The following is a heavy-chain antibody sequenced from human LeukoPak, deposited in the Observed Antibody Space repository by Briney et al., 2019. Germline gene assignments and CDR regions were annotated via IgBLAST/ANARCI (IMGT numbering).Heavy chain of an antibody. J-gene: IGHJ5*02. CDR1: GYTFTGYY. Sequence: ASVKVSCKASGYTFTGYYMHWVRQAPGQGLEWMGWINPNSGGTNYAQKFQGRVTMTRDTSISTAYMELSRLRSDDTAVYYCARVIGYSYGEYRARFDPWGQGTLVTVSS. CDR2: INPNSGGT. D-gene: IGHD5-18*01. CDR3: ARVIGYSYGEYRARFDP. V-gene: IGHV1-2*02.